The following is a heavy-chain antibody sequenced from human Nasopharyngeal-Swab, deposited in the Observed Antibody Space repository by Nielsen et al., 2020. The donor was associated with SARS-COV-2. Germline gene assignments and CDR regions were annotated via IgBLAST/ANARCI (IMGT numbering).Heavy chain of an antibody. Sequence: ASVKVSCKASGYTFTGYYMHWVRQAPGQGLEWMGWINPNSGGTNYAQKFQGWVTMTRDTSISTAYMELSRLRSDDTAVYYCARERRIVAPILSDYYYGMDVWGQGTTVTVSS. D-gene: IGHD5-12*01. CDR3: ARERRIVAPILSDYYYGMDV. V-gene: IGHV1-2*04. CDR1: GYTFTGYY. CDR2: INPNSGGT. J-gene: IGHJ6*02.